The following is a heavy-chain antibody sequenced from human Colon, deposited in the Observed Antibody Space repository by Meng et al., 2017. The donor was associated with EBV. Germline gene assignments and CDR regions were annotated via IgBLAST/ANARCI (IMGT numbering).Heavy chain of an antibody. CDR3: ARGSYYTWAT. Sequence: VQLLRPAPGVGRSLSTHSRVVDVLCGSMTGNDHWWSSVTQPPGKGPEWIGEIHHSGTTNYNPSFKSRVTMSIATWKNRFSLDLTSVTAADTAVYYCARGSYYTWATWGQGTLVTVSS. CDR2: IHHSGTT. V-gene: IGHV4-4*02. CDR1: CGSMTGNDHW. D-gene: IGHD3-10*01. J-gene: IGHJ5*02.